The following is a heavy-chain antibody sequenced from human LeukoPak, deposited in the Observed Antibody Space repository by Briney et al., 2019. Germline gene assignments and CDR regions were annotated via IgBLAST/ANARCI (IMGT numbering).Heavy chain of an antibody. CDR2: INPDGSEK. J-gene: IGHJ3*02. Sequence: PGGSLRLSCAASGFRFGSDWMSWVRQAPGKGLEWVANINPDGSEKYYVDSVKGRFTISRDNDKNSLYLRLNSLRADDTAVYYCVRYYDPPVGDDFDIWGQGTLVTVSS. CDR3: VRYYDPPVGDDFDI. CDR1: GFRFGSDW. D-gene: IGHD3-16*01. V-gene: IGHV3-7*01.